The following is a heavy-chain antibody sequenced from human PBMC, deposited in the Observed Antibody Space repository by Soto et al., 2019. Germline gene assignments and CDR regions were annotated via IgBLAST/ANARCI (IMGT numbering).Heavy chain of an antibody. J-gene: IGHJ6*02. Sequence: QVQLQESGPGLVKPSQTLSLTCTVSGGSISSGDYYWSWIRQPPGKGLEWIGYIYYSGSTYYNPYLKSRVSISVDTSKNQFSLRMMSVIAADTAVYYCARDTPEPVGSYYYGMDVWGQGTTVTVSS. CDR2: IYYSGST. CDR1: GGSISSGDYY. D-gene: IGHD3-10*01. V-gene: IGHV4-30-4*01. CDR3: ARDTPEPVGSYYYGMDV.